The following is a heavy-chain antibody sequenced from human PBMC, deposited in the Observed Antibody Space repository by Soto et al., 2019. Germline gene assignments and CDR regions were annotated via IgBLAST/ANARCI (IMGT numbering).Heavy chain of an antibody. D-gene: IGHD3-16*01. V-gene: IGHV1-3*04. CDR1: GYTFTTSA. J-gene: IGHJ4*02. CDR2: INTVNGYA. Sequence: ASVKVSCKASGYTFTTSALYWVRQAPGQSLEWMGWINTVNGYAKISQKFQGRVTITRDTSASTAYMELSRLRSDDTAMYYCARRGYVKRMTTWGGAFYLDYWGQGTLVTVSS. CDR3: ARRGYVKRMTTWGGAFYLDY.